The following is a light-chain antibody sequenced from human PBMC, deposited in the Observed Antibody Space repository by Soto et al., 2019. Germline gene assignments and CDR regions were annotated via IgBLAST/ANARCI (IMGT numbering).Light chain of an antibody. Sequence: EIVLTQSPGTLSLSPGERATLSCRASQSISSRYLAWYQQKPGQAPRLLIYGVSGRATGIPDRFSGSGSGTDFNLTISRLEPEDFAVYYGHQYGYSPPWTFGQGTKVEIK. CDR1: QSISSRY. CDR2: GVS. V-gene: IGKV3-20*01. CDR3: HQYGYSPPWT. J-gene: IGKJ1*01.